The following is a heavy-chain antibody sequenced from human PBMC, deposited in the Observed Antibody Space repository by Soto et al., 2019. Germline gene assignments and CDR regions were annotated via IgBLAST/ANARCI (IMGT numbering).Heavy chain of an antibody. CDR2: ISAGGLTT. J-gene: IGHJ4*02. V-gene: IGHV3-23*01. D-gene: IGHD3-16*02. Sequence: EVQLLESGGDLLQPGGSLRITCAASGFAFGNYAMTWVRQAPGKGLEWVSSISAGGLTTLYADSVEGRFTISRDNSKNTLFLHMNSLGVEDTAIYYCTFYGLSLFVYWGQGTLVTVSS. CDR1: GFAFGNYA. CDR3: TFYGLSLFVY.